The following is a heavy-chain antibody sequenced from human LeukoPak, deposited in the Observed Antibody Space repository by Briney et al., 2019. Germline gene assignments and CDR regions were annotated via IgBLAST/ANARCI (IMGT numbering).Heavy chain of an antibody. J-gene: IGHJ4*02. D-gene: IGHD5-12*01. CDR1: GYTFTGYY. CDR2: INPNSGGT. Sequence: ASVKVSCKASGYTFTGYYMHWVRQAPGQVPEWMAWINPNSGGTYYAQKFQGRVIMTRDTSISTAYMELSRLTSDDTAVYYCARRGYSGYDYFDYWGQGTLVTVSS. V-gene: IGHV1-2*02. CDR3: ARRGYSGYDYFDY.